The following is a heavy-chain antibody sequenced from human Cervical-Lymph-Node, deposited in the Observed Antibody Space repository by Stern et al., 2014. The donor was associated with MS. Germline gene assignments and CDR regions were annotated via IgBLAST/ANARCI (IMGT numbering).Heavy chain of an antibody. CDR3: AREEKNDSFDSSGNKYIYSLDY. D-gene: IGHD3-22*01. Sequence: VQLVESGAEVKKPGSSVKVSCKASGGRFRSYAISWVRQAPGQGLEWMGRIIPILGIPNYAQRFQGRVTITADKSTSTIDMELSSLRSEDTAVYYCAREEKNDSFDSSGNKYIYSLDYWGQGTLVTVPP. J-gene: IGHJ4*02. CDR1: GGRFRSYA. V-gene: IGHV1-69*09. CDR2: IIPILGIP.